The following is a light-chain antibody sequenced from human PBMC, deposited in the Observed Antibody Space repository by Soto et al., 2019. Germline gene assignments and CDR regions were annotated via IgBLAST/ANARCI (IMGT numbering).Light chain of an antibody. CDR1: SSNIGAGFD. V-gene: IGLV1-40*01. J-gene: IGLJ2*01. CDR3: QSYDNSLSGDVV. Sequence: QSVLTRPPSVSGAPGQRVTISCTGSSSNIGAGFDVHWYQQLPGTAPKLLIFGNSNRPSGVLERFSGSKSGTSASLAITGLQAEDEADYYCQSYDNSLSGDVVFGGGTKLTVL. CDR2: GNS.